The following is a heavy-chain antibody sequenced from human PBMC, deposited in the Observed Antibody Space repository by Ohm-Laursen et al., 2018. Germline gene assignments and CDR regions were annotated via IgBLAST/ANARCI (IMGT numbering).Heavy chain of an antibody. V-gene: IGHV1-46*01. D-gene: IGHD3-22*01. CDR3: ARDYYFDSSGYYGLDY. CDR1: GYTFTSYY. CDR2: INPSGGST. Sequence: GSSVKVSCKASGYTFTSYYMHWVRQAPGQGLDWMGVINPSGGSTTYAQKFQGRVTMTRDTSTSTVYMEMSSLRSADTAVYYCARDYYFDSSGYYGLDYWGQGTLVTVSS. J-gene: IGHJ4*02.